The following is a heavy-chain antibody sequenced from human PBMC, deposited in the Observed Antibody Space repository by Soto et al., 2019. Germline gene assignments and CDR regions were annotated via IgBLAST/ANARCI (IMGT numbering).Heavy chain of an antibody. D-gene: IGHD6-19*01. V-gene: IGHV1-8*01. CDR3: ARDHSSGWYGTYYYYGMDV. J-gene: IGHJ6*02. CDR2: MNPNSGNT. CDR1: GYTFTSYD. Sequence: QVQLVQSGAEVKKPGASVKVSCKASGYTFTSYDINWVRQATGQGLEWMGWMNPNSGNTGYAQKFQGRVTMTRNTSMSTDYMEVRRLRSEDTAVYYCARDHSSGWYGTYYYYGMDVWGQGTTVTVSS.